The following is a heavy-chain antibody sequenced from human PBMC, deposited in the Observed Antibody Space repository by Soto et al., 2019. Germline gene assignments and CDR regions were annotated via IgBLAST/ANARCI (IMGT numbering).Heavy chain of an antibody. V-gene: IGHV1-46*01. Sequence: ASVKVSCKASGYTFTRHYMHWVRQAAGQGLEGMGLINPSAGSTSYAQSFQGRVTITRKTSTSTVIMDLSSLRSEDSAINYYASEGGGKYLYYWGRGTLVTVSS. CDR1: GYTFTRHY. CDR2: INPSAGST. CDR3: ASEGGGKYLYY. D-gene: IGHD2-15*01. J-gene: IGHJ4*02.